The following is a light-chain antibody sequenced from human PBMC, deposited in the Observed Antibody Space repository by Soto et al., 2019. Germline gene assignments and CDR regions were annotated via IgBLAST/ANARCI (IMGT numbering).Light chain of an antibody. Sequence: QSALTQPASVSGSPGQSITISCTGTSSDIGDYDYVSWYQQHPGKAPKLLIFEVSNRPSGASNRFSGSKSGYTASLTISVLQAEDEADYYCTSYTSSDIVIFGGGTKLTVL. CDR2: EVS. V-gene: IGLV2-14*01. CDR3: TSYTSSDIVI. CDR1: SSDIGDYDY. J-gene: IGLJ2*01.